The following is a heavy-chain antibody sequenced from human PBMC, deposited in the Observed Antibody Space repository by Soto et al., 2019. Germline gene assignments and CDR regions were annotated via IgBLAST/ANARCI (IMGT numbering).Heavy chain of an antibody. CDR1: GFPVPGTY. CDR2: IYSGGST. J-gene: IGHJ6*02. Sequence: LRRNCAASGFPVPGTYLSWLRQAPGKGLEWVSVIYSGGSTYYADSVKGRFTISRDNSKNTLYLQMNSLRAEDTAVYYCARVAGSGSYQYSYYYYGMDVWGQGT. D-gene: IGHD3-10*01. CDR3: ARVAGSGSYQYSYYYYGMDV. V-gene: IGHV3-66*01.